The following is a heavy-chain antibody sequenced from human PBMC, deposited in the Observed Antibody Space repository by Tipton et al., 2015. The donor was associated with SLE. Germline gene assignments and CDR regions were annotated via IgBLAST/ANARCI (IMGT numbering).Heavy chain of an antibody. CDR2: ISTSGST. Sequence: TLSLTCTVAGDSISGFYWNWIRQPPGRGLEWIGYISTSGSTFYNPSLKSRVTISVDTSKNQLSLKQRSATAADTAVYYCARHDYGDYGIWAFDMWGRGTVVSVSS. J-gene: IGHJ3*02. CDR3: ARHDYGDYGIWAFDM. V-gene: IGHV4-59*08. CDR1: GDSISGFY. D-gene: IGHD4-17*01.